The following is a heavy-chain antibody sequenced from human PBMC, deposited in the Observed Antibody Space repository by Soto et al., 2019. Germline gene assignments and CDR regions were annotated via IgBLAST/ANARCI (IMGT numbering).Heavy chain of an antibody. CDR1: GFTFNNYA. D-gene: IGHD3-9*01. CDR3: ARDGARDVGVLRYFDPHRPYYFDY. CDR2: ISGRGDST. Sequence: PGGSLRLSCAASGFTFNNYAMSWVRQAPGKGLEWVSSISGRGDSTYYGDSVQGRFTISRDNSKNTLFLHMNSLRSEDTAVYYCARDGARDVGVLRYFDPHRPYYFDYWGQGTLVSVSS. J-gene: IGHJ4*02. V-gene: IGHV3-23*01.